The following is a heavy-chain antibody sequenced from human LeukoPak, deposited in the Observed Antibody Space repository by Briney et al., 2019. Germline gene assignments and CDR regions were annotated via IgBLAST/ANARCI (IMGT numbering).Heavy chain of an antibody. D-gene: IGHD2-8*01. Sequence: PGGSLRLSCAASGFTFDDYGMSWVRQAPGKGLEWVSGINWNGGSTGYADSVKGRFTISRDNAKNSLDLQMNSLRAEDTAVYYCARLLAYGGGGEAFDYWGQGSLVTVSS. CDR3: ARLLAYGGGGEAFDY. J-gene: IGHJ4*02. CDR2: INWNGGST. CDR1: GFTFDDYG. V-gene: IGHV3-20*04.